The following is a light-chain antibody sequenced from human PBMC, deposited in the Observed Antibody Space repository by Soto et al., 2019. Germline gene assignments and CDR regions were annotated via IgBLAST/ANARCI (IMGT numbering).Light chain of an antibody. V-gene: IGLV1-40*01. CDR2: GST. CDR1: SADIVAGSE. Sequence: QSVLTQPPSLSVAPGQRGTISCTGSSADIVAGSEVHWYQQLPGTAPKLLIFGSTNRTSGVPDRFSGSKSATSASLAITGLQAEDEADYYCQAYDNRLSAYVFGTGTKVTVL. J-gene: IGLJ1*01. CDR3: QAYDNRLSAYV.